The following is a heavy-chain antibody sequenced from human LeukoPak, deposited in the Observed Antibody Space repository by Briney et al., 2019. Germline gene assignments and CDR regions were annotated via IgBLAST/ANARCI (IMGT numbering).Heavy chain of an antibody. J-gene: IGHJ4*02. V-gene: IGHV3-30*03. CDR2: ISYDGSNK. CDR3: APARDCYGDFVGY. CDR1: GFTFSSYG. D-gene: IGHD4-17*01. Sequence: AGGSLRLSCAASGFTFSSYGMHWVRQAPGKGLEWVAVISYDGSNKYYADSVKGRFTISRDNSKNTLYLQMNSLRAEDTAVYYCAPARDCYGDFVGYWGQGTLVTVSS.